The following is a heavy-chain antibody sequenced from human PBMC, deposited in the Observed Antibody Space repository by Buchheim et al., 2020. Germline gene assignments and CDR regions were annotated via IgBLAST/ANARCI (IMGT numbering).Heavy chain of an antibody. Sequence: EVQLLESGGGLVQPGGSLRLSCAASGFSFRNSAMSWVRQAPGRRLEWVSGISGGGETTYYADSVKGRFTISRDNSKNTLSLQMNSLRAEDTAVYYCAKDQWIQAAGIIDYWGLGTL. CDR1: GFSFRNSA. CDR2: ISGGGETT. V-gene: IGHV3-23*01. D-gene: IGHD6-13*01. J-gene: IGHJ4*02. CDR3: AKDQWIQAAGIIDY.